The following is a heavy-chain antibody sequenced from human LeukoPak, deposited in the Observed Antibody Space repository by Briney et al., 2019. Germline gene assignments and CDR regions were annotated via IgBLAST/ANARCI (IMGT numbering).Heavy chain of an antibody. CDR3: ARDRVTGTNWFDP. CDR2: IIPIFGTE. CDR1: GGTFSSYA. V-gene: IGHV1-69*06. D-gene: IGHD1-7*01. J-gene: IGHJ5*02. Sequence: ASVKVCCKASGGTFSSYAISWVRQAPGQGLEGMGVIIPIFGTENYAQKFQGRVTITADKSTSTAYMELSSLRSEDTAVYYCARDRVTGTNWFDPWGQGTLVTVSS.